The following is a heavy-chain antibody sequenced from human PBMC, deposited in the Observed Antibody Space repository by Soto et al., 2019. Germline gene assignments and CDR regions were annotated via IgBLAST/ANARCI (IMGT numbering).Heavy chain of an antibody. V-gene: IGHV3-15*07. Sequence: GGSLRLSCAASGFTFSNAWMNWVRQAPGKGLEWVGRIKSKTDGGTTDYAAPVKGRFTISRDDSKNTLYLQMNSLKTEDTAVYYCTTNKGTVTRGGHYYYYGMDVWGQGTTVTVS. CDR2: IKSKTDGGTT. D-gene: IGHD4-17*01. CDR3: TTNKGTVTRGGHYYYYGMDV. J-gene: IGHJ6*02. CDR1: GFTFSNAW.